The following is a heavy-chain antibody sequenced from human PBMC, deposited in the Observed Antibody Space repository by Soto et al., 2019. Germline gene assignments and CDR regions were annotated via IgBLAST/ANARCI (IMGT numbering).Heavy chain of an antibody. CDR2: IYYSGST. Sequence: SETLSLTCTVSGGSISSYYWSWIRQPPGKGLEWIGYIYYSGSTNYNPSLKSRVTISVDTSKNQFSLKLSSVTAADTAVYYCARGASDYDILTGYYRPWWFDPWGQGTQVTVSS. CDR3: ARGASDYDILTGYYRPWWFDP. J-gene: IGHJ5*02. CDR1: GGSISSYY. V-gene: IGHV4-59*01. D-gene: IGHD3-9*01.